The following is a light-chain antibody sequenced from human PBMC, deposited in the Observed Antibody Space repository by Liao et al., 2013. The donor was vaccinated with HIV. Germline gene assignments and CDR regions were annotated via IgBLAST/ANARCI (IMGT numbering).Light chain of an antibody. CDR1: KLGNKY. CDR3: QAWDSSTANV. CDR2: QDS. V-gene: IGLV3-1*01. Sequence: SYELTQPPSVSVSPGQTASITCSGDKLGNKYVCWYQQKPGQSPVLVIYQDSKRPSGIPERFSGSNSGNTATLTISGTQAVDEADYYCQAWDSSTANVFGTGTKVTVL. J-gene: IGLJ1*01.